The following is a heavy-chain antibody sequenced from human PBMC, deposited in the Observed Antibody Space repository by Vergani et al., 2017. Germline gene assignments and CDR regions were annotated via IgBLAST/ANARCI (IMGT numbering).Heavy chain of an antibody. Sequence: QVQLVQSGAEVKKPAASVKVSCKASGYTFTDYFMHSVRQAPGQSLEWMRWINPNSGGTNYAQKFQGRVTITRDTSISTSYMELSNLSSDDTAVYYCASVGTSSSRDYFDYWGQGTLVTVSS. V-gene: IGHV1-2*02. D-gene: IGHD2-2*01. CDR2: INPNSGGT. CDR1: GYTFTDYF. J-gene: IGHJ4*02. CDR3: ASVGTSSSRDYFDY.